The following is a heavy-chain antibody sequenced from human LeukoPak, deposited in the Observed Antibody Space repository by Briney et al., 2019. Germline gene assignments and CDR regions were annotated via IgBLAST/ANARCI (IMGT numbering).Heavy chain of an antibody. Sequence: GGSLRLSCAASGFTFSSYSMNWVRQAPGKGLEWVGFIRSKAYGGTTEHAASVKGRFTISREDSKSIAYLQMNSLKTEDTAVYYCIRVTIRTVTMIVVIWGHDAFDIWGQGTTVTVSS. D-gene: IGHD3-22*01. CDR3: IRVTIRTVTMIVVIWGHDAFDI. J-gene: IGHJ3*02. CDR1: GFTFSSYS. CDR2: IRSKAYGGTT. V-gene: IGHV3-49*04.